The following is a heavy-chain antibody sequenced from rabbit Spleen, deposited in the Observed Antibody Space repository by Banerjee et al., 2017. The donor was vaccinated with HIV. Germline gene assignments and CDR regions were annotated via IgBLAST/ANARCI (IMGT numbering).Heavy chain of an antibody. D-gene: IGHD1-1*01. V-gene: IGHV1S47*01. CDR3: VRGASSSGYYSL. CDR2: IDLVFGST. J-gene: IGHJ4*01. Sequence: QEQLVESGGGLIQPGGSLKLSCKASGFDFSNYGVSWVRQAPGKGLEWIGYIDLVFGSTYYATWVNGRFTFSSHNAQNTLYLQLNSLTAADTATYFCVRGASSSGYYSLWGPGTLVTVS. CDR1: GFDFSNYG.